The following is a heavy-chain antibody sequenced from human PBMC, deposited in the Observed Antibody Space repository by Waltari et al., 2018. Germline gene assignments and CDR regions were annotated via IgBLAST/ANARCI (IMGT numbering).Heavy chain of an antibody. V-gene: IGHV1-69-2*01. CDR2: VAREDAEH. D-gene: IGHD6-19*01. Sequence: EVQLVQSGAEVKKPGATVKISCKASGYTFTDYYMHWVQQAPGKGLEWMGLVAREDAEHIYAGKFQGKVTLAADTSTVTAYMELSSLRSDDTAVYYCAILMGPFSGWYPGDYWGQGTLVTVSS. CDR1: GYTFTDYY. CDR3: AILMGPFSGWYPGDY. J-gene: IGHJ4*02.